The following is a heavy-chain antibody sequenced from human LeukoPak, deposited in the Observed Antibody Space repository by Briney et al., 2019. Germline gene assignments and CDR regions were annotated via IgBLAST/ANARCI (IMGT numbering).Heavy chain of an antibody. CDR2: ISGSGGST. CDR3: AKCGGSYPTIDY. J-gene: IGHJ4*02. V-gene: IGHV3-23*01. CDR1: GFTFSSYA. D-gene: IGHD1-26*01. Sequence: GGSLRLSCAACGFTFSSYAMSWVRQAPGKGLEWVSAISGSGGSTYYADSVKGRFTISRDNSKNTLYLQMNSLRAEDTAVYYCAKCGGSYPTIDYWGQGTLVTVSS.